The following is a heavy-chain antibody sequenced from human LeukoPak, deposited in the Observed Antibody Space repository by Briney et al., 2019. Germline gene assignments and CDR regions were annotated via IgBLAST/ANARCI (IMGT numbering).Heavy chain of an antibody. Sequence: SETLSLTCTVSGGSISSGGYYWSWIRQHPGTGLEWIGYIYYSGSTYYNPSLKSRVTISVDTSKNQFSLKLSSVTAADTAVYYCARGRGSGGYYYGYWYFDLWGRGTLVTVSS. J-gene: IGHJ2*01. CDR3: ARGRGSGGYYYGYWYFDL. V-gene: IGHV4-31*03. D-gene: IGHD3-10*01. CDR1: GGSISSGGYY. CDR2: IYYSGST.